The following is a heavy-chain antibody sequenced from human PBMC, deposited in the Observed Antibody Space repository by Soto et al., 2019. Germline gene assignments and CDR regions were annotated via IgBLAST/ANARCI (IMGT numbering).Heavy chain of an antibody. Sequence: SVKVSCKASGGTFSSYTISWVRQAPGQGLEWMGGIIPIFGTANYAQKFQGRVTITADESTSTAYLELSSLRSEDTAVYYCAKDEVGAIYYYCYGMDVWGQGTTVTVSS. CDR1: GGTFSSYT. V-gene: IGHV1-69*13. CDR2: IIPIFGTA. CDR3: AKDEVGAIYYYCYGMDV. J-gene: IGHJ6*02. D-gene: IGHD1-26*01.